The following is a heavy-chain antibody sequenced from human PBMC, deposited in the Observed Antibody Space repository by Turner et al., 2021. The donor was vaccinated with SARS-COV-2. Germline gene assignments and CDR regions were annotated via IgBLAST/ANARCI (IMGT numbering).Heavy chain of an antibody. CDR2: MSSRSSYI. CDR3: AREDDFWSGYHHYGMDV. Sequence: EVQLVETGGGLIQPGGSLSLPCAASGFTVSSNYMSWVRQAPGKGLEWVSSMSSRSSYIYYADSVKGRFTISRDNAKNSLYLQMNSLRAEDTAVYYCAREDDFWSGYHHYGMDVWGQGTTVTVSS. CDR1: GFTVSSNY. D-gene: IGHD3-3*01. V-gene: IGHV3-21*01. J-gene: IGHJ6*02.